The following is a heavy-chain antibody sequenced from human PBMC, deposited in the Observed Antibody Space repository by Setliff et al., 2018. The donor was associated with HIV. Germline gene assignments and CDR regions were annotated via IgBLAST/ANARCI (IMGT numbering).Heavy chain of an antibody. CDR2: MSIHGNVI. D-gene: IGHD3-22*01. CDR3: AKELAASGIGYFDS. J-gene: IGHJ4*02. Sequence: PGGSLRLSCAASGFTFNNYAIHWVRQAPGKGLEWVAVMSIHGNVIIYADSVEGRFTISRDNSKNTIYLQMNSLRAEDTAEYYCAKELAASGIGYFDSWGRGILVTVSS. V-gene: IGHV3-30*04. CDR1: GFTFNNYA.